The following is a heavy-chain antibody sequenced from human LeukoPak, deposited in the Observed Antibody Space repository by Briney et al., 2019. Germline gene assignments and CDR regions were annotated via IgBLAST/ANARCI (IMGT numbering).Heavy chain of an antibody. Sequence: ASVKVSCKASGYTFTGHYMHWVRQAPGQGLEWMGWINPNSGGTNYAQKFQGRVTMTRDTSISTAYMELGRLRSDDTAVYYCARARGDIVVVPAAIWFDPWGQGTLVTVSS. CDR2: INPNSGGT. CDR3: ARARGDIVVVPAAIWFDP. CDR1: GYTFTGHY. V-gene: IGHV1-2*02. J-gene: IGHJ5*02. D-gene: IGHD2-2*01.